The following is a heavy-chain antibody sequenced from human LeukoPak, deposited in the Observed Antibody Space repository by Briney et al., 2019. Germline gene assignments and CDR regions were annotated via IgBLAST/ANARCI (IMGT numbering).Heavy chain of an antibody. CDR3: TRHGPHYYGSGSYFG. CDR1: GFTFRGSA. Sequence: GGSLRLSCAASGFTFRGSAMHWVRQASGKGLEWVGRIRSKANSYATAYAASVKGRFTISRDDSKNTAYLQMNSLKTEDTAVYYCTRHGPHYYGSGSYFGWGQGTLVTVSS. V-gene: IGHV3-73*01. D-gene: IGHD3-10*01. CDR2: IRSKANSYAT. J-gene: IGHJ4*02.